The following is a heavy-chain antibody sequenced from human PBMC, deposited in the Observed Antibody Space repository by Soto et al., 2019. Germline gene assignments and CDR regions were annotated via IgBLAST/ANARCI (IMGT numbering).Heavy chain of an antibody. CDR3: ATGGLGT. CDR1: GFTFRNAW. D-gene: IGHD1-1*01. V-gene: IGHV3-15*01. Sequence: EVQLVESGGGLVKPWGSLRLSCAASGFTFRNAWMSWVRQAPGKGLEWVGRIKSETNGGTTDYTAPVKGRFTISRDDSRNTLYLQMKSLKAEDTAVYYCATGGLGTWGQGTMVSVSS. J-gene: IGHJ3*01. CDR2: IKSETNGGTT.